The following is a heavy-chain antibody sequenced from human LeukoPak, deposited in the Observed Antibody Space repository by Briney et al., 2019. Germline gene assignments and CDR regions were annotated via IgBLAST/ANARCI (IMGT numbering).Heavy chain of an antibody. J-gene: IGHJ6*02. CDR2: ISSSGADT. Sequence: GGSLRLSCAASGFTFSTYAMTWVRQVPGKGPEWVSAISSSGADTHYADSVKGRFTISRDNAKNSLYLQMNSLRAEDTAVYYCARGGSGYSYYYYGMDVWGQGTTVTVSS. D-gene: IGHD3-22*01. CDR1: GFTFSTYA. V-gene: IGHV3-23*01. CDR3: ARGGSGYSYYYYGMDV.